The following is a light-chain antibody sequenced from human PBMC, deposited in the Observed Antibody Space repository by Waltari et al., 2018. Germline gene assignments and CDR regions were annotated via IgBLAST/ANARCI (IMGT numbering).Light chain of an antibody. CDR2: AAY. V-gene: IGKV1-39*01. Sequence: DIQMTQSPSSLSASVGDTVTITCRAGQNISNYLTWYQQKPGKAPYLLIYAAYSLQSVVPSRFSGSGSGSTFTLTINKLQPDDFATYYCQQSYSTVFTFGPGTRVD. J-gene: IGKJ3*01. CDR3: QQSYSTVFT. CDR1: QNISNY.